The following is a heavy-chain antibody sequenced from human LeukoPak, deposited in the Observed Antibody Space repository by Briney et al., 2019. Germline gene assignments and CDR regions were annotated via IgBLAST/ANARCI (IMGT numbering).Heavy chain of an antibody. V-gene: IGHV1-18*01. CDR2: ISAYNGNT. CDR3: ARDKVRPGIAVAEVWAAFDI. CDR1: GYTFTSYG. Sequence: VASVKVSCKASGYTFTSYGISWVRQAPGQGLEWMGWISAYNGNTNYAQKLQGRVTMTTDTSTSTAYMELRSLRSDDTAVYYCARDKVRPGIAVAEVWAAFDIWGQGTMVTVSS. J-gene: IGHJ3*02. D-gene: IGHD6-19*01.